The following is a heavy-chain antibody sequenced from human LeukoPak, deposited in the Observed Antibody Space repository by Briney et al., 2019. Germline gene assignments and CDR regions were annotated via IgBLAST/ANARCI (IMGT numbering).Heavy chain of an antibody. CDR2: IYYSGST. CDR3: ARTVGYCSGGSCYSAWFDP. D-gene: IGHD2-15*01. V-gene: IGHV4-59*01. Sequence: PSETLSLTCTVSGGSISSYYWSWIRQPPGKGLEWIGYIYYSGSTNYNPSLKSRVTILVDTSKNQFSLKLSSVTAADTAVYYCARTVGYCSGGSCYSAWFDPWGQGTLVTVSS. J-gene: IGHJ5*02. CDR1: GGSISSYY.